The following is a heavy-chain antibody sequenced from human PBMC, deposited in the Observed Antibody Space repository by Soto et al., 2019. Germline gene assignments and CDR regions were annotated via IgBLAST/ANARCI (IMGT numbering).Heavy chain of an antibody. V-gene: IGHV4-34*01. J-gene: IGHJ6*02. D-gene: IGHD6-19*01. CDR1: GGSFSGYY. CDR2: INHSGST. CDR3: ARGRRRQWLENHYYGMDV. Sequence: SETLSLTCAVYGGSFSGYYWSWIRQPPGKGLEWIGEINHSGSTNYNPSFKSRVTISVDTSKNHFSLKLSFVTAADTALYYFARGRRRQWLENHYYGMDVWGQGTTVTVSS.